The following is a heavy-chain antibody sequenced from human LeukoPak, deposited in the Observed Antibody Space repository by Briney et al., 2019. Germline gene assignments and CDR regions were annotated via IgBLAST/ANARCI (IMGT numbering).Heavy chain of an antibody. Sequence: SVKVSCKASGDTFSSYTIIWVRQAPGQGLEWMGRIIPILGIANYAQKFQGRVTITADKSTSTAYMELSSLRSEDTAVYYCASLGYYYDSSGEGYFDYWGQGTLVTVSS. D-gene: IGHD3-22*01. CDR2: IIPILGIA. CDR3: ASLGYYYDSSGEGYFDY. J-gene: IGHJ4*02. CDR1: GDTFSSYT. V-gene: IGHV1-69*02.